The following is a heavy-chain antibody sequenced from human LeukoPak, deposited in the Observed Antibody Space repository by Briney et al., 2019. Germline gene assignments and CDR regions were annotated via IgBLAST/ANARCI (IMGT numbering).Heavy chain of an antibody. D-gene: IGHD4-17*01. CDR2: IYTSGST. CDR1: GGSISSYY. Sequence: PSESLSLTCTVSGGSISSYYWSWIRQPAGKGLECSGRIYTSGSTNYNPSLKSRVTMSVDTSKNQFSLKLSSVTAADTAVYYCARDDIYGDYAEYFQHWGQGTLVTVSS. CDR3: ARDDIYGDYAEYFQH. V-gene: IGHV4-4*07. J-gene: IGHJ1*01.